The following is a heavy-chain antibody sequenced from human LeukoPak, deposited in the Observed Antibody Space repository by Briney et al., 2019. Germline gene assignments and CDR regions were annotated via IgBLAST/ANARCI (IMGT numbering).Heavy chain of an antibody. Sequence: GASVKVPCKASGYTFTNYYMHWVRQAPGQGLEWMGVINPTGGSSSYAQKFQGRVTTTRDTSTSTVYMELSSLRSEDTAVYFCARGPHDGSGWYEFWGQGTLVTVSS. J-gene: IGHJ5*01. CDR1: GYTFTNYY. CDR3: ARGPHDGSGWYEF. D-gene: IGHD3-22*01. V-gene: IGHV1-46*01. CDR2: INPTGGSS.